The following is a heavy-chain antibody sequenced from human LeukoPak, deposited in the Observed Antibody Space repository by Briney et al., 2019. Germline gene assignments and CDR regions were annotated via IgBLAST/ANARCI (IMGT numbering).Heavy chain of an antibody. J-gene: IGHJ5*02. CDR2: IKQDGSEN. Sequence: PGGSLRLSCAASGFTFDSYWMSWVRQTPGRGLEWVANIKQDGSENYYVDSVKGRFTISRDNAKNSLYLQMNSLRAEDTAVYYCARDIPVGRAAAVGWFDPWGQGTLVTVSS. CDR1: GFTFDSYW. D-gene: IGHD6-13*01. V-gene: IGHV3-7*03. CDR3: ARDIPVGRAAAVGWFDP.